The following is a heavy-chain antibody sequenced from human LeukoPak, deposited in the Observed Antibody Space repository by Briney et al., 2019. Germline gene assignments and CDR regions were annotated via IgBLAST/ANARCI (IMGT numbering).Heavy chain of an antibody. J-gene: IGHJ4*02. D-gene: IGHD1-26*01. CDR1: GFTFSASW. CDR2: IKEDGSAK. CDR3: ARDAEGGTYRY. Sequence: GGSLRLSCAASGFTFSASWMSWVRQAPGKGLEWVANIKEDGSAKYYVDSVTGRFTISRDTAKNSLFLQMNSLRAEDTAVYYCARDAEGGTYRYWGQGTLVTVSS. V-gene: IGHV3-7*04.